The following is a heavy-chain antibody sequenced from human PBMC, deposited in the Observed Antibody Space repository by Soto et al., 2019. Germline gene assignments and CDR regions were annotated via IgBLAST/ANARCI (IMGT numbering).Heavy chain of an antibody. J-gene: IGHJ4*02. CDR2: IYYSGST. D-gene: IGHD5-12*01. V-gene: IGHV4-39*01. CDR3: AGVAIVATIFGSGYFDY. CDR1: GGSISSSSYY. Sequence: QLQLQESGPGLVKPSETLSLTCTVSGGSISSSSYYWGWIRQPPGKGLEWIGSIYYSGSTYYNPSLKIRVTIPVETSKNQFSLKLSSVTAADTAVYYCAGVAIVATIFGSGYFDYWGQGTLVTVSS.